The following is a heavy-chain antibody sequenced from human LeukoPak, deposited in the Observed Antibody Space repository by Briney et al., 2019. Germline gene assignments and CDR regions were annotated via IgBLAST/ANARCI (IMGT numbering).Heavy chain of an antibody. V-gene: IGHV3-23*01. D-gene: IGHD3-22*01. CDR1: GFTFGSYA. Sequence: GGSLRLSCAASGFTFGSYAMSWVRQAPGKGLEWVSGINTSGGTTSYAESVKGRFTVSRDNPRNTLYMEMNSLRDEDTAVYYCAVMHRYYDGSGYWVQWGQGTLVTVSS. J-gene: IGHJ4*02. CDR2: INTSGGTT. CDR3: AVMHRYYDGSGYWVQ.